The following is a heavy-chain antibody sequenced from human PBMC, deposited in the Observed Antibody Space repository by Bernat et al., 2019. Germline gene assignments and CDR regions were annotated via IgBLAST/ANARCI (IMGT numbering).Heavy chain of an antibody. CDR2: MNPNSGNT. Sequence: QVQLVQSGAEVKKPGASVKVSCKASGYTFTSYDINWVRQATGQGLEWMGWMNPNSGNTGYAQKFQGRVTMTRNTSISTAYMELSSLRSEDTAVYYCARGAPYYDFWSGYYKRHFDYWGQGTLVTVSS. J-gene: IGHJ4*02. CDR3: ARGAPYYDFWSGYYKRHFDY. D-gene: IGHD3-3*01. CDR1: GYTFTSYD. V-gene: IGHV1-8*01.